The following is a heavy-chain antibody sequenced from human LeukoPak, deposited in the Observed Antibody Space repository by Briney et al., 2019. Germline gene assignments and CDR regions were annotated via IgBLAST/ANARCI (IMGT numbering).Heavy chain of an antibody. CDR3: ARDVVLAGTDAFDI. CDR2: INSDGSNT. J-gene: IGHJ3*02. V-gene: IGHV3-74*01. D-gene: IGHD6-19*01. CDR1: GFTFSSYW. Sequence: PGGSLRLSCAASGFTFSSYWMHWVRQAPGKGLVWVSRINSDGSNTIYADSVRGRFTISRDNAKDTVFLQMNSLRGEDTAVYYCARDVVLAGTDAFDIWGQGTVVSVAS.